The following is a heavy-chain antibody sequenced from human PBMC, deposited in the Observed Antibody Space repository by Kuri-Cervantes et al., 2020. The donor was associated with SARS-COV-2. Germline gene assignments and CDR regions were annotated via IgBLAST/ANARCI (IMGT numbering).Heavy chain of an antibody. CDR2: IRSKAHGGTT. CDR3: TREDDYIDLELGFDY. V-gene: IGHV3-49*03. CDR1: GFTFGDYA. Sequence: GGSLRLSCIGSGFTFGDYAMRWFRQAPGKGLEWVGFIRSKAHGGTTEYAASVKGRFTISRDDSKSIASLQMNSLKTEDTAVYYCTREDDYIDLELGFDYWGQGTRGTVSS. D-gene: IGHD4-17*01. J-gene: IGHJ4*02.